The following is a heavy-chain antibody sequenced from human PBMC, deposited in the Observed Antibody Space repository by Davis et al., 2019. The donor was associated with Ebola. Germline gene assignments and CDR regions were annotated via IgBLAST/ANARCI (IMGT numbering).Heavy chain of an antibody. J-gene: IGHJ5*01. Sequence: SETLSLTCTISGGSISNYYWTWIRQPPGKGLEWIGNIYYTGGTHSSPSLKSRVTFFIDTSKDEFSLKLTSVTAADTAVYYCARTTKTNVEDSGLGYNFFDSWGQGTLVSVSS. D-gene: IGHD5-18*01. CDR1: GGSISNYY. V-gene: IGHV4-59*12. CDR3: ARTTKTNVEDSGLGYNFFDS. CDR2: IYYTGGT.